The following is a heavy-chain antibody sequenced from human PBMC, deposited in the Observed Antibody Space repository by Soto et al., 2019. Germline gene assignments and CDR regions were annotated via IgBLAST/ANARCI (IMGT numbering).Heavy chain of an antibody. D-gene: IGHD6-6*01. CDR2: INSDGSST. J-gene: IGHJ4*02. CDR1: GFTFSSYG. Sequence: GGSLRLSCAASGFTFSSYGMHWVRQAPGKGLVWVSRINSDGSSTSYADSVKGRFTISRDNAKNTLYLQMNSLRAEDTAVYYWARLPPSSSFDYWGQGTLVIVSS. CDR3: ARLPPSSSFDY. V-gene: IGHV3-74*01.